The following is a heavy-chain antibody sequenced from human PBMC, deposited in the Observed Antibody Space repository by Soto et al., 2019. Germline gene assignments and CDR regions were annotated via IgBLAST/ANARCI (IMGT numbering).Heavy chain of an antibody. D-gene: IGHD7-27*01. CDR3: ARALGTYRVSSYYYYYGMDV. CDR2: ISYDGSNK. Sequence: QVQLVESGGGVVQPGRSLRLSCAASGFTFSSYAMHWVRQAPGKGLEWVAVISYDGSNKYYADSVKGRFTISRDNSKNTXYXPMNSLRAEDTAVYYCARALGTYRVSSYYYYYGMDVWGQGTTVTVSS. J-gene: IGHJ6*02. V-gene: IGHV3-30-3*01. CDR1: GFTFSSYA.